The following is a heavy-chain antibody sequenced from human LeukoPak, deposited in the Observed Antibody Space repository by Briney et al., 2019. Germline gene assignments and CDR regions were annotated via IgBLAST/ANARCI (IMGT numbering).Heavy chain of an antibody. CDR3: ARNNGMDV. Sequence: GGSLRLSCVVSGFTVSSKYMTWVRQVPGRGPEWVANVNRDGSETYYLDSVKGRFTISKDNAKNSLYLQMNSLRAEDTALYHCARNNGMDVWGQGTTVIVSS. CDR1: GFTVSSKY. J-gene: IGHJ6*02. V-gene: IGHV3-7*03. CDR2: VNRDGSET.